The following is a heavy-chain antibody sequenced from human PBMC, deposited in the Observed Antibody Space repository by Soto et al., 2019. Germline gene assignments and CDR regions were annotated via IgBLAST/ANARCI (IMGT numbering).Heavy chain of an antibody. Sequence: QITLKESGPTLVKPTQTLTLTCTFSGFSLSTGGMGVGWIRQPPGKALEWLALIYWDGDRRYRPSLMSRLTMAKDTSKNQVVLTMTTMDPVDTATYYCVHSRCGGDCLQSYSSHYYYGMDIWGQGTTVTVSS. J-gene: IGHJ6*02. CDR1: GFSLSTGGMG. D-gene: IGHD2-21*02. V-gene: IGHV2-5*02. CDR3: VHSRCGGDCLQSYSSHYYYGMDI. CDR2: IYWDGDR.